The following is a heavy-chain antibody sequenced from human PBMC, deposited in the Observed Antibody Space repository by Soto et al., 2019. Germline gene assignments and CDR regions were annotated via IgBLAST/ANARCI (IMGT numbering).Heavy chain of an antibody. J-gene: IGHJ4*02. V-gene: IGHV1-18*04. D-gene: IGHD4-17*01. CDR1: GYTFTSYG. Sequence: QVQLVQSGAEVKKPGASVKVSCKASGYTFTSYGINWVRQAPGQGLEWMGWISAYNGHTNYAQKLQGRVTMTTDASTRTAYMELRSVRSDDTAMYYCARVFTDYGDYKYCFDYWGQGTLVTVSS. CDR2: ISAYNGHT. CDR3: ARVFTDYGDYKYCFDY.